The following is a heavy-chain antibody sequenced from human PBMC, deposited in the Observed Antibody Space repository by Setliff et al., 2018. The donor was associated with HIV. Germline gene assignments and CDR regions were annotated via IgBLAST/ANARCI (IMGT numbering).Heavy chain of an antibody. CDR3: ARLRLSMDYFDH. CDR1: GFFHNFY. J-gene: IGHJ4*02. V-gene: IGHV4-4*09. D-gene: IGHD3-10*01. Sequence: PSETLSLTCSVSGFFHNFYWSWIRQPPNEGLEWIGNIFPTGTTNYNPSLQSRVTLSVDTSESQVSLSLTSVTAADSAVYYCARLRLSMDYFDHWGQGILVTVSS. CDR2: IFPTGTT.